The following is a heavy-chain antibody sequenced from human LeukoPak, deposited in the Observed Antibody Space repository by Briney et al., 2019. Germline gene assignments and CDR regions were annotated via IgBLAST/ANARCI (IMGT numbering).Heavy chain of an antibody. V-gene: IGHV3-66*02. CDR2: IYSGGST. D-gene: IGHD3-10*02. CDR1: GFTFSSYS. J-gene: IGHJ5*02. CDR3: AREMFPNWFDP. Sequence: PGGSLRLSCAASGFTFSSYSMSWVRQAPGKGLEWVSVIYSGGSTYYADSVKGRFTISRDNSKNTLYLQMNSLRAEDTAVYYCAREMFPNWFDPWGQGTLVTVSS.